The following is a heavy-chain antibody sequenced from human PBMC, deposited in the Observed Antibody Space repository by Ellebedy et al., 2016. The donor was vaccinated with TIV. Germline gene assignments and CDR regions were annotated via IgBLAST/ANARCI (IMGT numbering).Heavy chain of an antibody. CDR1: GFTVTTNY. V-gene: IGHV3-53*01. CDR2: IFSAADGGET. CDR3: AKGAYLNWFDP. Sequence: GESLKISCAASGFTVTTNYMNWVRQAPGKGLEWVSVIFSAADGGETHYADSVKGRFTISRDNSKNTLYLQMNSLRADDTAIYYCAKGAYLNWFDPWGQGTLVTVSS. J-gene: IGHJ5*02.